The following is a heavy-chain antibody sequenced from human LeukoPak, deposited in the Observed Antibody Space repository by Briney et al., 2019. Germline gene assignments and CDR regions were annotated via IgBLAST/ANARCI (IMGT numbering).Heavy chain of an antibody. J-gene: IGHJ6*02. CDR2: VYYSGTT. Sequence: SETLSLTCAASGGSIGSSSYYWGWIRQPPGKGLEWIGNVYYSGTTHYNPSLKSRVTISVDTSRNQFYLKLSSVTATDTAVYYCARLGGLCGGDCEFHYGLDVWGQGTTVTVSS. V-gene: IGHV4-39*01. CDR3: ARLGGLCGGDCEFHYGLDV. D-gene: IGHD2-21*02. CDR1: GGSIGSSSYY.